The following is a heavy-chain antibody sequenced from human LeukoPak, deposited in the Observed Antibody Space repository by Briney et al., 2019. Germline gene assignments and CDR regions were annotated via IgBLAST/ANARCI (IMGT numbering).Heavy chain of an antibody. Sequence: SVKVSCKASGGTFSSYAISWVRQAPGQGLEWMGRIIPIFGIANYAQKFQGRVTITADKSTSTAYMELSSPRSEDTAVYYCARAESGSYYHFYHWGQGTLVTVSS. CDR2: IIPIFGIA. V-gene: IGHV1-69*04. J-gene: IGHJ4*02. CDR3: ARAESGSYYHFYH. CDR1: GGTFSSYA. D-gene: IGHD1-26*01.